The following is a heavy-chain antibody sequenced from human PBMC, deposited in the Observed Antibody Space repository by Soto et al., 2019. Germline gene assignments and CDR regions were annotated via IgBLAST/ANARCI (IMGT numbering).Heavy chain of an antibody. Sequence: PSETLSLTCTVSGGSISSGGYYWSWIRQHPGKGLEWIGYIYYSGSTYYNPSLKSRVTISVDTSKNQFSLKLSSVTAADTAVYYCARGLIGDFWSGRTIYGMDVWGQGTTVTVSS. CDR1: GGSISSGGYY. V-gene: IGHV4-31*03. D-gene: IGHD3-3*01. CDR3: ARGLIGDFWSGRTIYGMDV. CDR2: IYYSGST. J-gene: IGHJ6*02.